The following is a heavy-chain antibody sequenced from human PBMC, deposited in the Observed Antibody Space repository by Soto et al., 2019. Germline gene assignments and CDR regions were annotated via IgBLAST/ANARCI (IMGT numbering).Heavy chain of an antibody. V-gene: IGHV1-8*01. D-gene: IGHD1-20*01. Sequence: QVQLVQSGAEVKKPGASVKVSCKASGYTFTSYDINWVRQATGQGLEWMGWMNPNSGNTGYAQKVQGRVTMTRNTPTGTAYMGLSSLRSKDTAVNYCTRGASITGSAMRYWGQGTLVTFYS. J-gene: IGHJ4*02. CDR3: TRGASITGSAMRY. CDR1: GYTFTSYD. CDR2: MNPNSGNT.